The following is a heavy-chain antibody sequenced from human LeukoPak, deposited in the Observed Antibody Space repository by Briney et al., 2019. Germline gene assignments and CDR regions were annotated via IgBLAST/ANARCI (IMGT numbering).Heavy chain of an antibody. V-gene: IGHV4-61*01. D-gene: IGHD6-19*01. Sequence: PSETLSLTCTVSGGSISSSSYYWSWIRQPPGKGLEWIGYIYYSGSTNYNPSLKSRVTISVDTSKNQFSLKLSSVTAADTAVYYCAREVSSGWYYFDYWGQGTLVTVSS. CDR3: AREVSSGWYYFDY. CDR2: IYYSGST. CDR1: GGSISSSSYY. J-gene: IGHJ4*02.